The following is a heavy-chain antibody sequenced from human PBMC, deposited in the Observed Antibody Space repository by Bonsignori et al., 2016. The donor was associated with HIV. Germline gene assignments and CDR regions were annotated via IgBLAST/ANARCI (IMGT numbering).Heavy chain of an antibody. CDR2: IYTSGST. CDR1: GGSISSYY. Sequence: SETLSLTCTVSGGSISSYYWSWDPAARRKGLEWIGRIYTSGSTNYNPSLKSRVTMSVDTSKNQFSLKLSSVTAADTAVYYCAGDSPRSYMDVWGKGTTVTVSS. V-gene: IGHV4-4*07. CDR3: AGDSPRSYMDV. J-gene: IGHJ6*03.